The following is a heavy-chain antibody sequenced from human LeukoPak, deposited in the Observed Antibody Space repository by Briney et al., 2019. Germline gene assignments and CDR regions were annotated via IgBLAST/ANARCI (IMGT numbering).Heavy chain of an antibody. V-gene: IGHV3-23*01. J-gene: IGHJ4*02. CDR2: ISDSGGST. CDR3: APLSVAGREFDS. CDR1: GFIFSTYG. D-gene: IGHD6-19*01. Sequence: GGSLRLSCAASGFIFSTYGMSWVRQAPGKGLEWVSSISDSGGSTYYADSAKGRFTISRDNAKNTLYLQMNSLRAEDTAVYYCAPLSVAGREFDSWGQGTLVTVSS.